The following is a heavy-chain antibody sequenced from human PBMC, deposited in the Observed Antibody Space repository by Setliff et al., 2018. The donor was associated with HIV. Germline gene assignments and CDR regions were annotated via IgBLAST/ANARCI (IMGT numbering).Heavy chain of an antibody. Sequence: PGGSLTISCKGSGYRFSTYWIAWVRQMPGEGLEWMGSIYPGYSDIRYSPSFEGQVIISADKSIDSAYLQWSSLKASDTAMYYCARRPNYDFWSGYSRGGWFDPWGQGTLVTVSS. J-gene: IGHJ5*02. CDR3: ARRPNYDFWSGYSRGGWFDP. D-gene: IGHD3-3*01. V-gene: IGHV5-51*01. CDR2: IYPGYSDI. CDR1: GYRFSTYW.